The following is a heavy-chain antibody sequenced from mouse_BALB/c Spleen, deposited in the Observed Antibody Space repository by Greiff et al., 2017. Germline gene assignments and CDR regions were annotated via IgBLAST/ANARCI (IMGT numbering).Heavy chain of an antibody. CDR1: GYTFTSYW. CDR3: ERGGEYGNYGY. V-gene: IGHV1S81*02. CDR2: INPSNGRT. D-gene: IGHD2-10*02. J-gene: IGHJ2*01. Sequence: QVQLQQPGAELVKPGASVKLSCKASGYTFTSYWMHWVKQRPGQGLEWIGEINPSNGRTNYNEKFKSKATLTVDKSSSTAYMQLSSLTSEDSAVYYCERGGEYGNYGYWGQGTTLTVSS.